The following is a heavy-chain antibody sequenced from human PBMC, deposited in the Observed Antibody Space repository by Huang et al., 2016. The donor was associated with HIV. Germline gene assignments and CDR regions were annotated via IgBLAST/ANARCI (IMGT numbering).Heavy chain of an antibody. CDR3: ARPKLGAHDSFDV. D-gene: IGHD1-26*01. CDR1: GGSFSGYY. Sequence: QVQLQQWGAGLLKPSETLSLTCAVPGGSFSGYYWSLIRQPPGKGLEWIGQSNHSGRTDYDPALKSRVTMSVDASKNQFSLTLNAVSASDTAVYFCARPKLGAHDSFDVWGQGTMVTVSS. J-gene: IGHJ3*01. V-gene: IGHV4-34*01. CDR2: SNHSGRT.